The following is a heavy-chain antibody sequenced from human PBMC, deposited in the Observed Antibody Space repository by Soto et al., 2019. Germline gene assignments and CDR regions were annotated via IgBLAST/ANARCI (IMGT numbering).Heavy chain of an antibody. Sequence: PGGSLRLSCAASGFTFSSYGVHWVRQAPGKGLEWVAVISYDGSNKYYADSVKGRFTISRDNSKNTLYLQMNSLRAEDTAVYYCAKVQLYYYDSSGYQDYFDYWGQGTLVTVSS. CDR3: AKVQLYYYDSSGYQDYFDY. D-gene: IGHD3-22*01. CDR1: GFTFSSYG. V-gene: IGHV3-30*18. J-gene: IGHJ4*02. CDR2: ISYDGSNK.